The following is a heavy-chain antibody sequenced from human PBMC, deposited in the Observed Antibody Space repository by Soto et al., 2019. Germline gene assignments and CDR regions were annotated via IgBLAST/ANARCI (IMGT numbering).Heavy chain of an antibody. V-gene: IGHV1-2*04. CDR1: GYTFTGYY. CDR3: ARARVSITIFGVVIDYYYYRMDV. Sequence: ASVKVSCKASGYTFTGYYMHWVRQAPGQGLEWMGWINPNSGGTNYAQKFQGWVTMTRDTSISTAYMELSRLRSDDTAVYYCARARVSITIFGVVIDYYYYRMDVWGQGTTVTVSS. CDR2: INPNSGGT. J-gene: IGHJ6*02. D-gene: IGHD3-3*01.